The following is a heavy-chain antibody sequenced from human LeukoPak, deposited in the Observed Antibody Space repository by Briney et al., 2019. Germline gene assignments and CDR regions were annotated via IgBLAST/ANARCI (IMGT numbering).Heavy chain of an antibody. J-gene: IGHJ6*04. D-gene: IGHD2-2*01. CDR3: ARDQPGYCRSTSCYAEHYYYYGMDV. V-gene: IGHV4-34*01. Sequence: SQTLSLTCAVYGGSFSAYYWSWVRQPPGKGLEWIGEINHSGSNNYNTSLKSRVTISVDTSKNQFSLMLRSVTAADTAVYYCARDQPGYCRSTSCYAEHYYYYGMDVWGKGTTVSVS. CDR1: GGSFSAYY. CDR2: INHSGSN.